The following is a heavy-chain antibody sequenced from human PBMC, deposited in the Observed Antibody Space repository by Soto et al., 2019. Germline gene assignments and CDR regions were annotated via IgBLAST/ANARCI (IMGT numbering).Heavy chain of an antibody. V-gene: IGHV3-23*01. Sequence: GGSLRLSCAASGFTFSSYAMSWVSHAPGKGLDGVSAFSGSGGSPYYADPVHGRFTISRDNSKNTLYLQMNILRAEDTAVYYCARRVFFYLIEGHFDYWGQGTLVAVSS. CDR1: GFTFSSYA. CDR2: FSGSGGSP. J-gene: IGHJ4*02. CDR3: ARRVFFYLIEGHFDY. D-gene: IGHD3-3*01.